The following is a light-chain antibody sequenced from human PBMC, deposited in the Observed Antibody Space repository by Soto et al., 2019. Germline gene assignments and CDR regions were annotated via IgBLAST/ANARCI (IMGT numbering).Light chain of an antibody. CDR3: QQRSNWPPWT. Sequence: GLTQSPATLSLSPGEGATLSCRASQTVSIYLAWYQQKPGQAPRLLIYDASNRATGIPARFSGSGSGTDFTLTISSLEPEDFAVYYCQQRSNWPPWTFGQGTKVDIK. J-gene: IGKJ1*01. CDR1: QTVSIY. V-gene: IGKV3-11*01. CDR2: DAS.